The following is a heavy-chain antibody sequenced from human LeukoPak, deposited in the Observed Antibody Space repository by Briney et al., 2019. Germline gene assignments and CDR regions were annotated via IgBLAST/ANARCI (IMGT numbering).Heavy chain of an antibody. J-gene: IGHJ6*02. Sequence: ASVKVSCKASGYTFTSYGISWVRQAPGQGLEWMGWISAYNGNTNYAQKLQGRVTMTTDTSTSTAYMELRSLRSDDTAVYYCARDYSSSWYGTDYYYYGMDVWGQGITVTVSS. CDR1: GYTFTSYG. CDR2: ISAYNGNT. CDR3: ARDYSSSWYGTDYYYYGMDV. D-gene: IGHD6-13*01. V-gene: IGHV1-18*01.